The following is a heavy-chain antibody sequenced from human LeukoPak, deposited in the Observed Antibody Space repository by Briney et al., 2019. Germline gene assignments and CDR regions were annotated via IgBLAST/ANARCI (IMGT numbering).Heavy chain of an antibody. CDR2: ISTGSSII. CDR1: GFPFSTSG. D-gene: IGHD3-16*01. Sequence: PGGSLRLSCDASGFPFSTSGMHWVRRAPGKGLDWISYISTGSSIIHYADSVQGRFTISRDDGKNSLYLQMNSLRVEDTAVFHRVTDWTVWWGQGILVTVSS. J-gene: IGHJ4*02. CDR3: VTDWTVW. V-gene: IGHV3-48*01.